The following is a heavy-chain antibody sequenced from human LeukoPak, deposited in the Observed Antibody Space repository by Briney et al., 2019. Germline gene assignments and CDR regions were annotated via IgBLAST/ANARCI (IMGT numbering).Heavy chain of an antibody. J-gene: IGHJ5*02. CDR1: GFSFSGYS. Sequence: PGGSLRLSCAASGFSFSGYSMNWVRQAPGRGLEWISYISSGSRTIFYADSVKGRFTISRDNSKNTLYLQMNSLRAEDTAVYYCARKTEQLWTKWFDPWGQGTLVTVSS. D-gene: IGHD6-13*01. V-gene: IGHV3-48*01. CDR3: ARKTEQLWTKWFDP. CDR2: ISSGSRTI.